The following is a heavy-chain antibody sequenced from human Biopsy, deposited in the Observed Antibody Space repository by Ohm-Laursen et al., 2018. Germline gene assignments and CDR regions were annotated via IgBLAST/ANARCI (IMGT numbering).Heavy chain of an antibody. D-gene: IGHD2-15*01. CDR3: GNEVHGRDY. CDR2: INQAGTT. CDR1: GKTFSDYQ. J-gene: IGHJ4*02. V-gene: IGHV4-34*08. Sequence: GTLSLTCPVFGKTFSDYQWSWIRQPPGQGLEWIGQINQAGTTNYNPSLKSRVSISADASKYEFSLRLTSVTAADTAVYLCGNEVHGRDYWGLGAQVTVSS.